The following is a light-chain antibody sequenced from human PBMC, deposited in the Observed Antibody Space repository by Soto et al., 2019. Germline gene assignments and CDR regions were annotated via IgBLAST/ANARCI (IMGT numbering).Light chain of an antibody. Sequence: DIHVTHSPSTLSSSLGDRVTSTCRGSHSISSLLAWYQQKPGKAPKLLIYKASSLESGVPSRFSGSGSGTEFTLTISSLQPDDFATYYCQHYNSYSDAFGQGTKVDIK. CDR2: KAS. CDR3: QHYNSYSDA. CDR1: HSISSL. J-gene: IGKJ1*01. V-gene: IGKV1-5*03.